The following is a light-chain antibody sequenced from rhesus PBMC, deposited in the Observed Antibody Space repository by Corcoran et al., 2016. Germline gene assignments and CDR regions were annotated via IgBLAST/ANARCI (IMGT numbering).Light chain of an antibody. V-gene: IGKV1-28*03. J-gene: IGKJ2*01. CDR1: QGISSY. CDR2: DAS. CDR3: LQHNSYPYS. Sequence: DIQMTQSPSSLSASVGDTVTITCRASQGISSYLNWFQKKPGKAPKLLIYDASSLESGVPSRFSGSGSGTDVTLTISSLQPEDFAAYYCLQHNSYPYSFGQGTKVEIK.